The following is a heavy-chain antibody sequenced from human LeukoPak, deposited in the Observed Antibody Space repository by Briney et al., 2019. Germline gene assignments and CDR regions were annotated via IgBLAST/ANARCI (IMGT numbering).Heavy chain of an antibody. Sequence: SETLSLTCSVSGASISSYHWSWIRQPPGKGLEWIGYIFYSGSTNYNPSLKSRVTISLDTSKNQFSLKLSSVTAADTAVYYCATQARIVGATGYFDYWGQGTLVTVSS. J-gene: IGHJ4*02. CDR1: GASISSYH. D-gene: IGHD1-26*01. CDR3: ATQARIVGATGYFDY. V-gene: IGHV4-59*08. CDR2: IFYSGST.